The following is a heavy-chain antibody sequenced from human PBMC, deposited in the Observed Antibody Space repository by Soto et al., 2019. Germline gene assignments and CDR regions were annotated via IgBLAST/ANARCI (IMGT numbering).Heavy chain of an antibody. Sequence: QVQLVESGGGVVQPGRSLRLSCAASGFTFSNYGMHWVRQAPGKGLEWVAIISYDGSKTYYADSVTGRFTISRDNSKNTLHLQMNSLRAEDTAVYYCALSHMVRGDPRHPPDYWGQGTLVTVSS. CDR3: ALSHMVRGDPRHPPDY. CDR1: GFTFSNYG. D-gene: IGHD3-10*01. V-gene: IGHV3-30*03. J-gene: IGHJ4*02. CDR2: ISYDGSKT.